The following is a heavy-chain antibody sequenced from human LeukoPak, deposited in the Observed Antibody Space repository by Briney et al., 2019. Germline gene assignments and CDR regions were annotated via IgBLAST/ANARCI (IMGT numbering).Heavy chain of an antibody. CDR1: GRSISSYY. V-gene: IGHV4-59*01. J-gene: IGHJ4*02. CDR2: IHYSGST. Sequence: PSETLSLTCTVSGRSISSYYWSWVRQPPGKGLEWLGYIHYSGSTNYNPSLKSRVTISVDTSKNQFSLKLSSVTAADTAVYYGARGASNYDILTGYYNVHLFDYWGQGTLVTVSS. D-gene: IGHD3-9*01. CDR3: ARGASNYDILTGYYNVHLFDY.